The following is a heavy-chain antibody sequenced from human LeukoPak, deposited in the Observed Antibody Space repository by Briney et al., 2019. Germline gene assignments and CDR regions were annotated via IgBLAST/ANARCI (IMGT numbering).Heavy chain of an antibody. J-gene: IGHJ4*02. CDR1: GFTFSNYA. Sequence: GGSLRLSCAASGFTFSNYAMSWVRQAPGRGLEWVSGISGSGSITYFADSVKGRFTISRDNSKNTLCLQLNSLRAEDTAVYHCAKDREIYSNSWYYFDYWGQGTLVTVSS. D-gene: IGHD6-13*01. CDR3: AKDREIYSNSWYYFDY. CDR2: ISGSGSIT. V-gene: IGHV3-23*01.